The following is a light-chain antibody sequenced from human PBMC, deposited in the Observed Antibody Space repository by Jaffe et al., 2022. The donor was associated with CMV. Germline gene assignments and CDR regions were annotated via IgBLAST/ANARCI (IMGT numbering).Light chain of an antibody. J-gene: IGKJ4*01. V-gene: IGKV1-12*01. CDR3: QQCNSYPLT. CDR2: TAS. CDR1: QGISTS. Sequence: DIQMTQSPSSVSASVGDRVTITCRASQGISTSLAWYQQKPGKAPNLLIFTASSLQSGVPSRFSGSGSGTDFTLTISSLQPEDFGTYYCQQCNSYPLTFGGGTKVEIK.